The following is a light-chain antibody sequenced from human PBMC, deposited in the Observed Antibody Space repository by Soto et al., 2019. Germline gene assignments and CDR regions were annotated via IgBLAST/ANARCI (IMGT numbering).Light chain of an antibody. Sequence: EIVMTQSPATLSVSPGERVTLSCRASQSVSSNLAWYQQKPGQAPRLLIYDASTRASGIPARFSGTGSGTDFTLTVSSLQSEDFAVYYCQQYDNLPHTFGQGTKVDIK. CDR1: QSVSSN. J-gene: IGKJ1*01. CDR3: QQYDNLPHT. V-gene: IGKV3-15*01. CDR2: DAS.